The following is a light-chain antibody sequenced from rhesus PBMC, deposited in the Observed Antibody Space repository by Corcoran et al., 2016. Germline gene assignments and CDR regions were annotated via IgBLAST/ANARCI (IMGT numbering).Light chain of an antibody. Sequence: ETVVTQSPATLSLSPGERVTLSCRASQSVGSNLAWYQQRPGQPPKFLNYDASTRATGIPDRFSGSGSGTEFTLTISSLEPEDVGVYYCQQYNSWNSFGQGTKVEIK. CDR2: DAS. CDR3: QQYNSWNS. J-gene: IGKJ2*01. CDR1: QSVGSN. V-gene: IGKV3-42*02.